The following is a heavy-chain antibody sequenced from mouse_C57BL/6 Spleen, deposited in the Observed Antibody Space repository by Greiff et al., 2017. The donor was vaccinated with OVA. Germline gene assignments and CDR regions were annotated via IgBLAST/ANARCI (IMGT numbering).Heavy chain of an antibody. Sequence: VQLKESGPELVKPGDSVKISCKASGYSFTGYFMNWVMQSHGKSLEWIGRINPYNGDTFYNQKFKGKATLTVDKSSSTAHMELRSLTSEDSAVYYCARGRSTMVTTGYAMDYWGQGTSVTVSS. CDR3: ARGRSTMVTTGYAMDY. V-gene: IGHV1-20*01. J-gene: IGHJ4*01. D-gene: IGHD2-2*01. CDR1: GYSFTGYF. CDR2: INPYNGDT.